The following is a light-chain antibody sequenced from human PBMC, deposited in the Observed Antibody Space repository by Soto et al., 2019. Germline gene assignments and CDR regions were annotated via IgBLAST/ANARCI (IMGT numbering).Light chain of an antibody. Sequence: EIVMTQYPATLSVSPGERATLSCRASQSVSSNLAWYQQKPGQAPRLLIYGASTRATAIPARFSGSGSGTEFTLTISSLQSEDFAVYYCQQYNNWPPTWTFGQGTKVEIK. CDR1: QSVSSN. CDR2: GAS. J-gene: IGKJ1*01. V-gene: IGKV3-15*01. CDR3: QQYNNWPPTWT.